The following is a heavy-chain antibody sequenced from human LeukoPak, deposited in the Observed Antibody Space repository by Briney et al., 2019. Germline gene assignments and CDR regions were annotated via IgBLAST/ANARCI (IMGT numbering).Heavy chain of an antibody. Sequence: ASVKVSCKASGYTFTSYDINWVRQATGQGLEWMGWINPNSGGTNYAQKFQGRVTMTRDTSISTAYMELSRLRSDDTAVYYCARVRYSGSYYDYWGQGTLVTVSS. V-gene: IGHV1-2*02. J-gene: IGHJ4*02. CDR3: ARVRYSGSYYDY. CDR2: INPNSGGT. CDR1: GYTFTSYD. D-gene: IGHD1-26*01.